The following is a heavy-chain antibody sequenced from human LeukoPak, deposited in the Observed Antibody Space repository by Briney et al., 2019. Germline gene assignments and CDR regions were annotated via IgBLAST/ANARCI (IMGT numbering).Heavy chain of an antibody. CDR3: ARDRGPYSSGWYQN. CDR1: GYTFTGYY. Sequence: ASVKVSCKASGYTFTGYYMHWVRQAPGQGLEWMGWINPNSGGTNYAQKFQGRVTMTRDTSISTAYMELSRLRSDDTAVYYCARDRGPYSSGWYQNWGQGTLVTVSS. J-gene: IGHJ4*02. CDR2: INPNSGGT. D-gene: IGHD6-19*01. V-gene: IGHV1-2*02.